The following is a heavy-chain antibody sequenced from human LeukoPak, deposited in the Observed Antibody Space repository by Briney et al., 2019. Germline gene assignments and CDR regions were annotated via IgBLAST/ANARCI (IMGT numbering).Heavy chain of an antibody. Sequence: GGSLRLSCAASGFTFSNAWMSWVRQAPGKGLEWVGHIKTKADDGATDYAAPVKGRFIISRDDSKSTVYLQMNSVEIEDTAFYYCATGTVTRSASNIWGQGTMVTVSS. J-gene: IGHJ3*02. CDR1: GFTFSNAW. CDR3: ATGTVTRSASNI. D-gene: IGHD4-17*01. V-gene: IGHV3-15*01. CDR2: IKTKADDGAT.